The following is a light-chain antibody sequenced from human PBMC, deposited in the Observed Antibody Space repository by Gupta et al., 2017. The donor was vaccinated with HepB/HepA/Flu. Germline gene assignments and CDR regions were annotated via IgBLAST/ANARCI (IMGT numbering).Light chain of an antibody. CDR3: QLYGTSPPIT. J-gene: IGKJ5*01. V-gene: IGKV3-20*01. CDR1: QSVSSSY. Sequence: EIVLTQSPGTLSLSPGERATLSCRASQSVSSSYLAWYQQKPGQAPRLLIYGASSRATGIPDRFSGSGSGTDFTLTISRLEPEDFAVYDCQLYGTSPPITFGQGTRLEIK. CDR2: GAS.